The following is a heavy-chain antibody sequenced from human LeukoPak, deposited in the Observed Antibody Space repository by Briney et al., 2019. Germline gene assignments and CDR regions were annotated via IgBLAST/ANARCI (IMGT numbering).Heavy chain of an antibody. V-gene: IGHV1-46*01. D-gene: IGHD6-6*01. CDR1: GYTFTSYY. CDR2: INPSGGST. Sequence: ASVKVSCKASGYTFTSYYMHWVRQAPGQGLEWMGIINPSGGSTSYAQKFQGRVTMTRDTSTSTVYMELSNLRSEDTAVYYCARDRSDSSSSRGDFDYWGQGTLVTVSS. J-gene: IGHJ4*02. CDR3: ARDRSDSSSSRGDFDY.